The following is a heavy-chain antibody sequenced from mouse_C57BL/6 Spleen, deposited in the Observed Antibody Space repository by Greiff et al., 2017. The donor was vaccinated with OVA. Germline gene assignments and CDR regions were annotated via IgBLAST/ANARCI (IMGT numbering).Heavy chain of an antibody. CDR2: INPYNGGT. Sequence: VQLQQSGPVLVKPGASVKMSCKASGYTFTDYYMNWVKQSHGKSLEWIGVINPYNGGTSYNQKFKGKATLTVDKSSSTAYMELNSLTSEDSAVYYCARYLTGSFDYWGQGTTLTVSS. D-gene: IGHD4-1*01. J-gene: IGHJ2*01. V-gene: IGHV1-19*01. CDR3: ARYLTGSFDY. CDR1: GYTFTDYY.